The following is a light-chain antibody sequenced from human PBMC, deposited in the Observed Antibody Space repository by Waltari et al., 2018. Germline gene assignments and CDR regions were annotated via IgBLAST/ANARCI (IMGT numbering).Light chain of an antibody. J-gene: IGKJ1*01. CDR3: QQYGSLPWT. CDR2: DAS. V-gene: IGKV3-20*01. Sequence: EVVLTQSLGTLSLSPGERATLSCRASQYVTNGYLAWYQQNPGQAPSLLIFDASIRATGIPDRFSGSGSGTDFTLTITRLEPEDFAVYHCQQYGSLPWTFGQGTKVEMK. CDR1: QYVTNGY.